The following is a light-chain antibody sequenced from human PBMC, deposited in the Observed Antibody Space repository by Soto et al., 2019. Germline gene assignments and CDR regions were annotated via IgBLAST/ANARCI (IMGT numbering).Light chain of an antibody. V-gene: IGKV3-20*01. J-gene: IGKJ5*01. CDR2: GAA. CDR3: QQYGSSPPIT. CDR1: QSVSSSY. Sequence: EIVLTQSPGTLSLSPGERATLSCRASQSVSSSYLAWYQQKPGQAPRLLLYGAASRATGIPDRFSGSGAGTYFTLTISRLEPEDFAVYYCQQYGSSPPITFGQGTRLEIK.